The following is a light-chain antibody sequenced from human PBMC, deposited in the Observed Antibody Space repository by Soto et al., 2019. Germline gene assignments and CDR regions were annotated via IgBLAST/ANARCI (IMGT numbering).Light chain of an antibody. J-gene: IGKJ2*01. V-gene: IGKV2-28*01. CDR1: RSLLHSNGYNY. Sequence: DTVMTQSPLSLPVTPGEPASISCRSSRSLLHSNGYNYLDWYLQKPGQSPQLLIYLGSNRASGVPDRFSGSGSGTDFTLKISRVEAEDIGVYYCMQALQTPYTFGQGTKLEIK. CDR2: LGS. CDR3: MQALQTPYT.